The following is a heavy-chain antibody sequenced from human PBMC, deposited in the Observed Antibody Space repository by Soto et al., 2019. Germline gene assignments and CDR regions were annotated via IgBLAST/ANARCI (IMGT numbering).Heavy chain of an antibody. J-gene: IGHJ4*02. V-gene: IGHV4-4*02. Sequence: QLQLQESGPGLVKPSGPRPPPAPSPVASSGRIKCGEWVRRSPGRGREWIAVMLHSGTTSYSPSLESRVTLSIDKSKNQFSLRLNSVTVADTAVYFCMMSPGFYKIESWGQGTLVTVSS. CDR1: VASSGRIK. CDR2: MLHSGTT. CDR3: MMSPGFYKIES. D-gene: IGHD1-1*01.